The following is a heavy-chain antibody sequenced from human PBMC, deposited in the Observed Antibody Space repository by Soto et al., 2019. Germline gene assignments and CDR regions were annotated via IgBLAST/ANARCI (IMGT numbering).Heavy chain of an antibody. D-gene: IGHD1-1*01. V-gene: IGHV2-5*02. Sequence: QITLRESGTARVRPTQPLTLTCVFSGFSLSTSGVGVGWIRQPPGKALECLALIYWDDDKRYNPSLKSRLAITKDTSKNQVALTNPNVDPVDPATYCCDHRAAFRGNWDGGYLDTGGQGALVTVSS. J-gene: IGHJ5*02. CDR3: DHRAAFRGNWDGGYLDT. CDR1: GFSLSTSGVG. CDR2: IYWDDDK.